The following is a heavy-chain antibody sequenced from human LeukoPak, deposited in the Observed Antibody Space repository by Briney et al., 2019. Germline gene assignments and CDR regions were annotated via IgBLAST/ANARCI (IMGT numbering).Heavy chain of an antibody. CDR2: IYYSGST. J-gene: IGHJ4*02. Sequence: KASETLSLTCTVSGGSISSYYWSWIRQPPGKGLEWIGYIYYSGSTNYNPSLKSRVTISVDTSKNQFSLKLSSVTAADTAVYYCARVDYGEGPTFDYWGQGTLVTVSS. CDR3: ARVDYGEGPTFDY. D-gene: IGHD4-17*01. V-gene: IGHV4-59*01. CDR1: GGSISSYY.